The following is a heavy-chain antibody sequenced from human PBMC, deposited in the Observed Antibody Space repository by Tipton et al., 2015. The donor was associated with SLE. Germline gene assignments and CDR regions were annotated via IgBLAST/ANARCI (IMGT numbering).Heavy chain of an antibody. Sequence: TLSLTCTVSGGSIGNNYWNWIRQSTGQGPEWIGSVYHGGSTYYNPSLKSRVTISVDTSKNHFSLKLSSVTAADTAVYYCARAGYSDVGGYCGPTDYWGQGTLVTVSS. V-gene: IGHV4-59*08. CDR3: ARAGYSDVGGYCGPTDY. CDR2: VYHGGST. CDR1: GGSIGNNY. D-gene: IGHD3-22*01. J-gene: IGHJ4*02.